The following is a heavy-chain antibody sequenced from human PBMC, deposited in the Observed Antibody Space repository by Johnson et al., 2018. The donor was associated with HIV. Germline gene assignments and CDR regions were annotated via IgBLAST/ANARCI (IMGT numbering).Heavy chain of an antibody. Sequence: VQLVESGGGLVQPGGSLRLSCAASGFTFSSSWMHWVCQAPEKGLEWVADIKCAGSEKYYVDSVKGRLTISSDNAKNSLYLQMNSRRDEDTAVYYCARATPGIAAAGPTHPSAFDIWGQGTMVTVSS. D-gene: IGHD6-13*01. CDR2: IKCAGSEK. CDR3: ARATPGIAAAGPTHPSAFDI. CDR1: GFTFSSSW. J-gene: IGHJ3*02. V-gene: IGHV3-52*01.